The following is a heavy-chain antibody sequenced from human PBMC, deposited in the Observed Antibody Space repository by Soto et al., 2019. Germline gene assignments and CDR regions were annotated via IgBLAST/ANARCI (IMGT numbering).Heavy chain of an antibody. Sequence: LRLSCAASGFTFSSYGMHWVRQAPGKGLEWVAVISYDGSNKYYADSVKGRFTISRDNSKNTLYLQMNSLRAEDTAVYYCAKGRFLEWLLAPTFDYWGQGTLVTVSS. J-gene: IGHJ4*02. V-gene: IGHV3-30*18. CDR1: GFTFSSYG. CDR3: AKGRFLEWLLAPTFDY. CDR2: ISYDGSNK. D-gene: IGHD3-3*01.